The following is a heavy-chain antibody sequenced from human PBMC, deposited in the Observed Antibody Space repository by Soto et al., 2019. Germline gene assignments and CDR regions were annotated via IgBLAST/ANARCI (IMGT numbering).Heavy chain of an antibody. Sequence: QVQLVQSGAEVKKPGSSVKVSCKASGGTFSSYAISWVRQAPGQGLEWMGGIIPISDTTNYAQKFQGRVTITADESTSTAYMELSSLRSEDTAVYYCASSQGSTTSLEFYYYSDYGMAVWGQGPTVTVSS. V-gene: IGHV1-69*01. J-gene: IGHJ6*02. CDR3: ASSQGSTTSLEFYYYSDYGMAV. CDR2: IIPISDTT. CDR1: GGTFSSYA. D-gene: IGHD2-2*01.